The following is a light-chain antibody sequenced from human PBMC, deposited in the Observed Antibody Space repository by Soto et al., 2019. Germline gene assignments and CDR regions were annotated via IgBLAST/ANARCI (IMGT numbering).Light chain of an antibody. J-gene: IGKJ1*01. CDR1: QSVSNW. CDR2: DVS. Sequence: DIQMTKSPSTLSAAVGESVTITRRASQSVSNWLAWYQQKPGKAPKLLIYDVSSLESGVPSRFSGSGSGTEFILNISSLQPDDFATYYCQQYDSYSWTCDQGTKVDIK. CDR3: QQYDSYSWT. V-gene: IGKV1-5*01.